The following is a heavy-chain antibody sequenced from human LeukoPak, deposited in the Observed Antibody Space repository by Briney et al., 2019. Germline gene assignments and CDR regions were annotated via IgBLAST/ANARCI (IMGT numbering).Heavy chain of an antibody. CDR3: ARGKTYYDILTGLTLYYYMDV. Sequence: ASVKVSCMAAGHTVTEVSIHWVRQAPGKGLEWMGGFDPEHGETIYAQEFQGRVTMTRNTSISTAYMELSSLRSEDTAVYYCARGKTYYDILTGLTLYYYMDVWGKGTTVTVSS. D-gene: IGHD3-9*01. V-gene: IGHV1-24*01. J-gene: IGHJ6*03. CDR2: FDPEHGET. CDR1: GHTVTEVS.